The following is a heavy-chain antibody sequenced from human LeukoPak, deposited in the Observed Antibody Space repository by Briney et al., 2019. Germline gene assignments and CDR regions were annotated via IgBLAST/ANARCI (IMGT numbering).Heavy chain of an antibody. V-gene: IGHV1-2*02. D-gene: IGHD6-13*01. J-gene: IGHJ1*01. Sequence: ASVKVSCKASGYTFTGYYMHWVRQAPGQGLEWMGWINPNSGGTNYAQKFQGRVTMTRDTSISTAYMELSRLRSDDTAVYYCARVVSSSCTRPLQHWGQGTLVTVSS. CDR2: INPNSGGT. CDR3: ARVVSSSCTRPLQH. CDR1: GYTFTGYY.